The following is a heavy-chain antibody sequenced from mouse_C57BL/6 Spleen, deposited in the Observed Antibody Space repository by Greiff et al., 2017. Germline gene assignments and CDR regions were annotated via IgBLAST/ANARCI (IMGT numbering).Heavy chain of an antibody. V-gene: IGHV5-17*01. J-gene: IGHJ4*01. Sequence: VKLMESGGGLVKPGGSLKLSCAASGFTFSDYGMHWVRQAPEKGLEWVAYISSGSSTIYYADTVKGRFTISRDNAKNTLFLQMTSLRSEDTAMYYCARHEIGGYDKGYAMDYWGQGTSVTVSS. CDR2: ISSGSSTI. D-gene: IGHD2-2*01. CDR3: ARHEIGGYDKGYAMDY. CDR1: GFTFSDYG.